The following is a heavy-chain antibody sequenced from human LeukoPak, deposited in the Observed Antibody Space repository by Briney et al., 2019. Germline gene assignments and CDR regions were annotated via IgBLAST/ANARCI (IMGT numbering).Heavy chain of an antibody. CDR3: ARGLGYDSSGDY. D-gene: IGHD3-22*01. Sequence: SETLSLTCVVSGGSLSTHHWSWIRQSPGRGLEWIGYISDSGSTNYNPSLKSRVTISVDTSKNQFSLKLSSVTAADTAVYYCARGLGYDSSGDYWGQGTLVTVSS. CDR2: ISDSGST. CDR1: GGSLSTHH. V-gene: IGHV4-59*11. J-gene: IGHJ4*02.